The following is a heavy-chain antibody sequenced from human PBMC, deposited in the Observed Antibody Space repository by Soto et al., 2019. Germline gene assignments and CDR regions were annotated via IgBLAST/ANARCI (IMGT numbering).Heavy chain of an antibody. CDR1: GGTFSSYT. CDR3: ARNLFEEVPVDY. J-gene: IGHJ4*02. D-gene: IGHD2-2*01. CDR2: IIPILGIA. V-gene: IGHV1-69*02. Sequence: QVQLVQSGAEVKKPGSSVKVSCKASGGTFSSYTISWVRQAPGQGLEWMGRIIPILGIANYAQKFQGRVTITADKSTSTAYMELSSLRSEDTAVYYCARNLFEEVPVDYWGQGTLVTVSS.